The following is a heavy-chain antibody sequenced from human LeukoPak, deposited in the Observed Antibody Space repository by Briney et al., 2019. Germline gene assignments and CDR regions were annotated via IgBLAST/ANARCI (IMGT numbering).Heavy chain of an antibody. Sequence: PGGSLRLSCAASGFTVSSNYMSWVRQAPGKGLEWVSVIYSGGSTYYADSVKGRFTISRDNAKNSLYLQMNSLRAEDTAVYYCARGRTTGFPLTDYWGQGTLVTVSS. J-gene: IGHJ4*02. CDR3: ARGRTTGFPLTDY. CDR1: GFTVSSNY. CDR2: IYSGGST. V-gene: IGHV3-66*01. D-gene: IGHD1-14*01.